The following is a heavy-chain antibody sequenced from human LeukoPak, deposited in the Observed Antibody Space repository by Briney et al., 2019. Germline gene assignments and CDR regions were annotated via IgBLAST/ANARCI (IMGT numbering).Heavy chain of an antibody. CDR1: GYTFTGYY. CDR2: INPNSGGT. Sequence: ASVKVSCKASGYTFTGYYMHWVRQAPGQGLEWMGRINPNSGGTNYAQKFQGRVTMTRDTSISTAYMELSRLRSDDTAVYYCARAAATSRTAVDYWGQGTLVTVSS. V-gene: IGHV1-2*06. CDR3: ARAAATSRTAVDY. J-gene: IGHJ4*02. D-gene: IGHD6-13*01.